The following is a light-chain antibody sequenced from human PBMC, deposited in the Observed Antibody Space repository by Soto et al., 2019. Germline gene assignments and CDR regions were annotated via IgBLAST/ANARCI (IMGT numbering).Light chain of an antibody. CDR1: QGVNNRF. CDR3: HQYGASPQT. Sequence: EIVWSQSPRTLSFSLGERATPSCTASQGVNNRFLAWYQQKPGQAPRLLIYSASRRAVGIPDRFSGSGSGTDFTLTISRLEPEDFAVYYCHQYGASPQTFGQGTKVDIK. V-gene: IGKV3-20*01. J-gene: IGKJ1*01. CDR2: SAS.